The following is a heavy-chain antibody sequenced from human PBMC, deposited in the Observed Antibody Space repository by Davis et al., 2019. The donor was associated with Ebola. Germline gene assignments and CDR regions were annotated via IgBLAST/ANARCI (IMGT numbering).Heavy chain of an antibody. CDR1: GGFISSFY. V-gene: IGHV4-59*01. D-gene: IGHD5-24*01. CDR3: VRGWLQDAFDI. J-gene: IGHJ3*02. CDR2: VYYTGSA. Sequence: MPSETLSLTCNVSGGFISSFYWTWIRQSPQMGLEWIGNVYYTGSANYNPSLRSRATISVDTSKKQFSLKLSSVTAADTAVYYCVRGWLQDAFDIWGQGTMITVSS.